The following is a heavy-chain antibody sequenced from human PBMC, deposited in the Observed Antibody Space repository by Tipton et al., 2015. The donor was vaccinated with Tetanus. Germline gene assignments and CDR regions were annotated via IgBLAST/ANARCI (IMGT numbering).Heavy chain of an antibody. J-gene: IGHJ4*02. CDR3: AREADCSGGSCFSGDFDT. V-gene: IGHV3-33*01. CDR1: GFIFSSYG. Sequence: SLRLSCAASGFIFSSYGIHWVRQAPGKGLEWLAVSWYDGTDKYYADSVKGRFTISRDNYKNTLYLQMNSLRAEDTALYYCAREADCSGGSCFSGDFDTWGQRTQVTVSS. D-gene: IGHD2-15*01. CDR2: SWYDGTDK.